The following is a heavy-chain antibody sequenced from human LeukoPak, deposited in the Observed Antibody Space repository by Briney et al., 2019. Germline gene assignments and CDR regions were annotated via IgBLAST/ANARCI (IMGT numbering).Heavy chain of an antibody. D-gene: IGHD2-2*02. CDR3: ARGDEYTTSP. V-gene: IGHV3-7*05. CDR2: IKRDGGDK. J-gene: IGHJ4*02. Sequence: PGGSLRLSCAASGFTFSSFWMSWVRQGPGKGLECVANIKRDGGDKYYVDSVKGRFSISRDNAKNSLYLHMNSLRAVDTAVYYCARGDEYTTSPWGQGTLVTVSS. CDR1: GFTFSSFW.